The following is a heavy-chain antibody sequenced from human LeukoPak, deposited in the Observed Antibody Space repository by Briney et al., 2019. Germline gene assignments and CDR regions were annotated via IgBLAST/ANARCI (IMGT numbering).Heavy chain of an antibody. CDR1: GGSFSGYY. J-gene: IGHJ4*02. V-gene: IGHV4-34*01. Sequence: SETLSLTCAVYGGSFSGYYWGWIRQPPGKGLEWIGGIHYSGNTYYNPSLKSRVTISVDTSKNQFSLKLSSVTAADTAVYYCARLGAGPTYHDFWSGYSSFYFDYWGQGTLVTVSS. D-gene: IGHD3-3*01. CDR2: IHYSGNT. CDR3: ARLGAGPTYHDFWSGYSSFYFDY.